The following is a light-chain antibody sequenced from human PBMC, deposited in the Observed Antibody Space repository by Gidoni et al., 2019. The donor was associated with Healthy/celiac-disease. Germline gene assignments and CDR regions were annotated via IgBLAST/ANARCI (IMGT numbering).Light chain of an antibody. J-gene: IGLJ2*01. V-gene: IGLV2-14*01. CDR2: EVS. Sequence: QSALTQPASVSGSPGQSLTISCTGTSSDVGGYNYASWYQLHPGNAPKLMIYEVSNRPSRVSNRVSGAKSGNTASLTSSGLQAEDEADYYCSSYTSSSTLGVFGGGTKLTVL. CDR1: SSDVGGYNY. CDR3: SSYTSSSTLGV.